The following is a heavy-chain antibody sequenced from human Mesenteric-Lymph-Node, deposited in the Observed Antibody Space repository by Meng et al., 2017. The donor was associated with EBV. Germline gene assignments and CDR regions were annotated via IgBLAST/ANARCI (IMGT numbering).Heavy chain of an antibody. D-gene: IGHD4-11*01. CDR2: IRGSGGTT. CDR1: GFTFHIYD. V-gene: IGHV3-23*04. Sequence: VQLVESGGGVGQPGRSLRHSFAAFGFTFHIYDINWVRQAPGRGLEWVSGIRGSGGTTYYADSVKGRFSISRDNSGNTVYLQMSSLRAEDTAVYYCSNLPYSYWGQGTLVTVSS. J-gene: IGHJ4*02. CDR3: SNLPYSY.